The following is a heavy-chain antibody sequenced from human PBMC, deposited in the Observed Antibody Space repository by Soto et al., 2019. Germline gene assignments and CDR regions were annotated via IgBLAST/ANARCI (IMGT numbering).Heavy chain of an antibody. CDR1: GFTFSSYA. V-gene: IGHV3-23*01. Sequence: EVQLLESGGGLVQPGGSLRLSCAASGFTFSSYAMSWVRQAPGKGLEWVSAISGSGGSTYYADSVKGRFTISRDNSKNTLYMQMNSLRDEDTAVYSGAKDYQASYYDSSGYPNWFDPWGQGTLVTVSS. CDR2: ISGSGGST. CDR3: AKDYQASYYDSSGYPNWFDP. J-gene: IGHJ5*02. D-gene: IGHD3-22*01.